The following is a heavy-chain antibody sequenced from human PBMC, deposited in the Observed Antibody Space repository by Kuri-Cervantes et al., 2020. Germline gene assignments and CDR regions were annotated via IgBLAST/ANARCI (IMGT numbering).Heavy chain of an antibody. CDR3: AHRLKQQRNFDY. Sequence: SGPTLVNPTHTLTLTCTFSGFSLSTSGVGVGWIRQPPGKSLEWLALIYWNDDKRYSPSLKSRLTITKDTSKNQVVLTMTNMDPVDTATYYCAHRLKQQRNFDYWGQGTLVTVSS. D-gene: IGHD6-13*01. V-gene: IGHV2-5*01. J-gene: IGHJ4*02. CDR2: IYWNDDK. CDR1: GFSLSTSGVG.